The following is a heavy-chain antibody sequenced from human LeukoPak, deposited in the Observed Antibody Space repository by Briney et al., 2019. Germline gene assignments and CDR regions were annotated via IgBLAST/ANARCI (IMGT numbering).Heavy chain of an antibody. Sequence: GGSLRLSCAASGFTFSTYGMHWVRQAPGKGLEWVAFIGHDGSNKYYADSVKGRFTISRDNSKNTLYLQMNSLRAEDTAVYYCAKAGGPYYYDSSVYPAFDYWGQGTLVTVSS. CDR3: AKAGGPYYYDSSVYPAFDY. CDR1: GFTFSTYG. CDR2: IGHDGSNK. V-gene: IGHV3-30*02. D-gene: IGHD3-22*01. J-gene: IGHJ4*02.